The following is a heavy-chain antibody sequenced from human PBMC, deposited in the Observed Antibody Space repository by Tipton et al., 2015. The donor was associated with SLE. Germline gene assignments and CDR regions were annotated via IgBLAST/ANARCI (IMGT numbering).Heavy chain of an antibody. Sequence: TLSLTCTVSGGSISSSSYYWGWIRQPPGKGLEWIGSINYSGSTNYNPSLMSRVTLSVDRSKNQFSLKLSSVTAADTAVYYCARGLRITMVRGTNGWFDPWGHGTLVTVSS. CDR1: GGSISSSSYY. D-gene: IGHD3-10*01. J-gene: IGHJ5*02. CDR3: ARGLRITMVRGTNGWFDP. CDR2: INYSGST. V-gene: IGHV4-39*07.